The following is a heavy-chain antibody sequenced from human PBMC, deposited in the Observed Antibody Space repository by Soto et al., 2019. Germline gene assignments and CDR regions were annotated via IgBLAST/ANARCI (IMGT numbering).Heavy chain of an antibody. V-gene: IGHV4-59*08. Sequence: PSETLSLTCTVSGGSIGSYYWSWIRQPPGKGLEWIGYIYYSGSTNYNPSLKSRVTISVYTSKNQFSLKLSSVTAADTAVYYCARYVEYSYDYYYYMDVSGTAPTVTVSS. CDR2: IYYSGST. CDR3: ARYVEYSYDYYYYMDV. CDR1: GGSIGSYY. D-gene: IGHD5-18*01. J-gene: IGHJ6*03.